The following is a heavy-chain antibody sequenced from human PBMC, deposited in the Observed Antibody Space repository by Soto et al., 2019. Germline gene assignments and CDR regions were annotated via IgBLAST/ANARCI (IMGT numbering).Heavy chain of an antibody. Sequence: ASVKVSCKASGGTFSSYTISWVRQAPGQGLEWMGRIIPILGIANYAQKFQGRVTITADKSTSTAYMELSSLRSEDTAVYYCARGAEYCSGGSCHAPFDAFDIWGQGTMVTVSS. V-gene: IGHV1-69*02. D-gene: IGHD2-15*01. CDR2: IIPILGIA. CDR1: GGTFSSYT. CDR3: ARGAEYCSGGSCHAPFDAFDI. J-gene: IGHJ3*02.